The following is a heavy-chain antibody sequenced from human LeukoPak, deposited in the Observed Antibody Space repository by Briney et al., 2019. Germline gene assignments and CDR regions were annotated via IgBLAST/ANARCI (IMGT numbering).Heavy chain of an antibody. CDR3: ARETSSSAAYYYYYMDV. CDR2: IIPIFGTA. J-gene: IGHJ6*03. V-gene: IGHV1-69*01. Sequence: SVKVSCKASGGTFSSYAISWVRQAPGQGLEWMGGIIPIFGTANYAQKFQGRVTITADESTSTAYMELGSLRSEDTAVYYCARETSSSAAYYYYYMDVWGKGTTVTVSS. D-gene: IGHD6-6*01. CDR1: GGTFSSYA.